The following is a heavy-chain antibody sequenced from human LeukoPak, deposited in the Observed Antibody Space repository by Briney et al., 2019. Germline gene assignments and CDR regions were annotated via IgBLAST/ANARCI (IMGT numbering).Heavy chain of an antibody. D-gene: IGHD2-15*01. CDR2: INPSGGST. CDR3: ARGWKYCSGGSCYGPYYFDY. V-gene: IGHV1-46*01. J-gene: IGHJ4*02. Sequence: ASVKVSCKASGYTFTSYYMHWVRQAPGQGLEWMGIINPSGGSTSYAQKFQGRVTMTRDTSTRTVYMELSSLRSEDTAVYYCARGWKYCSGGSCYGPYYFDYWGQGTLVTVSS. CDR1: GYTFTSYY.